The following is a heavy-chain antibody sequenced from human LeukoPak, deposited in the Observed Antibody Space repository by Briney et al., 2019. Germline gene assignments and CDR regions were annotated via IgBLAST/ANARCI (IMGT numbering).Heavy chain of an antibody. CDR2: IKKDGSEK. CDR3: TTDTWYSAGH. D-gene: IGHD2-15*01. Sequence: QAGGSLRLCCTASGFIFSGSWMAWIRQAPGKGLEWVAIIKKDGSEKYYVDSMKGRFTISRDNAKNSLFLQMNSLRAEDTAIYYCTTDTWYSAGHWGQGTLVTVSS. V-gene: IGHV3-7*03. CDR1: GFIFSGSW. J-gene: IGHJ4*02.